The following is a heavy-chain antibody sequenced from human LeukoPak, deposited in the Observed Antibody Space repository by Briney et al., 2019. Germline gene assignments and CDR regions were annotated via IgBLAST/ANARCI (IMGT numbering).Heavy chain of an antibody. Sequence: PGGSLRLSCAASGFTFSSYAMHWVRQAPGKGLEWVAVISYDGSNKYYADSVEGRFTISRDNSKNTLYLQMNSLRAEDTAVYYCARGGVTTYYFDYWGQGTLVTVSS. CDR2: ISYDGSNK. CDR1: GFTFSSYA. V-gene: IGHV3-30-3*01. D-gene: IGHD1-14*01. CDR3: ARGGVTTYYFDY. J-gene: IGHJ4*02.